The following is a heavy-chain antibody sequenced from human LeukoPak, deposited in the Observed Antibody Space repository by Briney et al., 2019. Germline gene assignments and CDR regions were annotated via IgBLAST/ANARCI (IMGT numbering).Heavy chain of an antibody. V-gene: IGHV4-30-2*01. Sequence: SETLSLTCTVSGGSISSGGYYWSWIRQPPGKGLEWIGYIYHSGSTYYNPSLKSRVTISVDRSKNQFSLKLSSVTAADTAVYYCARENFGVVNVYFDYWGQGTLVTVSS. CDR2: IYHSGST. J-gene: IGHJ4*02. CDR1: GGSISSGGYY. CDR3: ARENFGVVNVYFDY. D-gene: IGHD3-3*01.